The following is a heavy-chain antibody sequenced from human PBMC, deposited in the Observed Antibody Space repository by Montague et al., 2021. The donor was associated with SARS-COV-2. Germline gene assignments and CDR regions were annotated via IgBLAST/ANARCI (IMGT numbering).Heavy chain of an antibody. CDR3: ARAGEIVGATIISHWFDP. V-gene: IGHV4-61*02. CDR1: GGSISSGSYD. D-gene: IGHD1-26*01. J-gene: IGHJ5*02. Sequence: TLSLTCTVSGGSISSGSYDWSWIRQPAGKGLGWIGGIYTRGSTNYNRCLKSRVTISVDTSKNQSSLKLSSVTAADTAVYYCARAGEIVGATIISHWFDPWGQGTLVTVSS. CDR2: IYTRGST.